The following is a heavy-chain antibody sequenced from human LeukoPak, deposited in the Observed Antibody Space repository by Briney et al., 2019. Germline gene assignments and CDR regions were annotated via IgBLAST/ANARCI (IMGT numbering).Heavy chain of an antibody. CDR3: TRTNYGDYNWFDP. CDR2: IYHRGDT. Sequence: SETLSLTCTVSGDSITTFYWSWIRQPPGKGLEWIGYIYHRGDTKYNPSLKSRVTMSVDTSKNQFSLKVTSVTAADTAIYYCTRTNYGDYNWFDPWGQGTLVTVSS. D-gene: IGHD4-17*01. CDR1: GDSITTFY. J-gene: IGHJ5*02. V-gene: IGHV4-59*01.